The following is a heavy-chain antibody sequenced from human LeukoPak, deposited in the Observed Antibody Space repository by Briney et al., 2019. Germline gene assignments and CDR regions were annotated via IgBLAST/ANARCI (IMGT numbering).Heavy chain of an antibody. CDR1: GGSISSNKYY. Sequence: SETLSLTCTVSGGSISSNKYYWGWIRQPPGKGLEWIGSIYYSGSTYYNPSLKSRVTISVDTSKNQFSLKLSSVTAADTAVYYCARDRAYYDFWSGYGGYYYYMDVWGKGTTVTVSS. D-gene: IGHD3-3*01. CDR3: ARDRAYYDFWSGYGGYYYYMDV. V-gene: IGHV4-39*07. CDR2: IYYSGST. J-gene: IGHJ6*03.